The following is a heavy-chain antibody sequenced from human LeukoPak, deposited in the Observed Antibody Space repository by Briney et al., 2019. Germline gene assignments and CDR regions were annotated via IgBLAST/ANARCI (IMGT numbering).Heavy chain of an antibody. J-gene: IGHJ5*02. CDR3: ARLPDYDFWNGSPP. CDR1: GGSISSYY. D-gene: IGHD3/OR15-3a*01. CDR2: VYYSGST. V-gene: IGHV4-59*01. Sequence: SETLSLTCSVSGGSISSYYWSWIRQPPGKGLEWIGSVYYSGSTNYNPSLKSRVAISVDSFKNQFSLNLSSVTASDTAVYYCARLPDYDFWNGSPPWGQGTLVTVSS.